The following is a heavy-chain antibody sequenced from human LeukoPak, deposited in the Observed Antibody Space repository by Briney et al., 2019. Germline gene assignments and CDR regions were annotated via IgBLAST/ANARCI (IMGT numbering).Heavy chain of an antibody. J-gene: IGHJ4*02. D-gene: IGHD2-15*01. CDR3: ARTYCSGGSCYASTHDY. Sequence: GPVKVSCKASGYTFTGYYMHWVRQAPGQGLEWMGWINPNSGGTNYAQKFQGRVTMTRDTSISTAYTELSRLRSDDTAVYYCARTYCSGGSCYASTHDYWGQGTLVTVSS. CDR1: GYTFTGYY. CDR2: INPNSGGT. V-gene: IGHV1-2*02.